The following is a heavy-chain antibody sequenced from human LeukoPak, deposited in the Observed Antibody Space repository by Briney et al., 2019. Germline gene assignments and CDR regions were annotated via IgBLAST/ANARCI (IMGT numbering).Heavy chain of an antibody. D-gene: IGHD6-19*01. V-gene: IGHV6-1*01. J-gene: IGHJ4*02. CDR2: TYYKSKWYN. Sequence: SQTLSLTCAISGDSVSSNSAAWNWIRQSPSRGLEWLGRTYYKSKWYNDYAVSVKSRITINPDTSKNQFSLQLNSVTPEDTALYYCARAFEYSSGWYHFDYWGQGSLVTVSS. CDR3: ARAFEYSSGWYHFDY. CDR1: GDSVSSNSAA.